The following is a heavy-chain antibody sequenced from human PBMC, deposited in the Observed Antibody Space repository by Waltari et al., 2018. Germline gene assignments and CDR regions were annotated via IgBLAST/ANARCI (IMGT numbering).Heavy chain of an antibody. CDR3: ARGQGTHFYYFDY. J-gene: IGHJ4*02. Sequence: QVQLQQWGAGLLKPSETLSLTCAVYGGSFSGYYWSWIRQPPGKGLEWIGEINHSGSTNYNPSLKSRVTISVDTSKNQFSLKLSSVTAADTAVYYCARGQGTHFYYFDYWGQGTLVTVSS. CDR2: INHSGST. V-gene: IGHV4-34*01. CDR1: GGSFSGYY.